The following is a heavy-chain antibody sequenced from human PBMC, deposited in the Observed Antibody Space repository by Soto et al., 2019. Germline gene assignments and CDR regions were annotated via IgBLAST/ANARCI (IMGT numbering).Heavy chain of an antibody. CDR1: GYTFTSYA. V-gene: IGHV1-3*01. CDR3: ARDSELLWFGPPEYFDY. Sequence: ASVKVSCKASGYTFTSYAMHWVRQAPGQRLEWMGWINAGNGNTKYSQKFQGRVTITRDTSASTAYMELSSLRSEDTAVYYCARDSELLWFGPPEYFDYWGQGTLVTVSS. J-gene: IGHJ4*02. CDR2: INAGNGNT. D-gene: IGHD3-10*01.